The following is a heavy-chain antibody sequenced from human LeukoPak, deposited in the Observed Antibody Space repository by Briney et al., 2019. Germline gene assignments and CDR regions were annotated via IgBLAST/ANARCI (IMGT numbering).Heavy chain of an antibody. CDR2: IYYSGST. J-gene: IGHJ5*02. V-gene: IGHV4-59*01. D-gene: IGHD2-2*01. CDR3: ARGERAYCSGSTCWGNWFDP. CDR1: GGSISSYY. Sequence: SETLSLTCTVSGGSISSYYWSWIRQPPGKGLEWIGYIYYSGSTNYNPSLKGRITISVDTSENQFSLKLTSVTAADTAMYYCARGERAYCSGSTCWGNWFDPWGQGTLVTVSS.